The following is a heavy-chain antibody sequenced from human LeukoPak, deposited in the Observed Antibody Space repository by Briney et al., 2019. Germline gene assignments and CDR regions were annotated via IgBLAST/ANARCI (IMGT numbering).Heavy chain of an antibody. CDR3: ARHRSKWLQSSFDY. V-gene: IGHV4-39*01. D-gene: IGHD5-24*01. CDR1: GGSINSSSYY. CDR2: IFYSGNT. J-gene: IGHJ4*02. Sequence: SETLSLTCTVSGGSINSSSYYWGWIRQPPGKGLEWIGSIFYSGNTYDNPSLKSRVTISVDTSKNQFSLKLNSVTAANTAVYYCARHRSKWLQSSFDYWGQGTLVTVSS.